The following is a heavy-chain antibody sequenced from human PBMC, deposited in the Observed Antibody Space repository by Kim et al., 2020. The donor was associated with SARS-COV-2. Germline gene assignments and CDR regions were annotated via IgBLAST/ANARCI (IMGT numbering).Heavy chain of an antibody. Sequence: YADSVKGRFTISRDNSKNTLYLQMNSLRAEDTAVYYCARSITMVRGVIGYWGQGTLVTVSS. V-gene: IGHV3-30*01. CDR3: ARSITMVRGVIGY. D-gene: IGHD3-10*01. J-gene: IGHJ4*02.